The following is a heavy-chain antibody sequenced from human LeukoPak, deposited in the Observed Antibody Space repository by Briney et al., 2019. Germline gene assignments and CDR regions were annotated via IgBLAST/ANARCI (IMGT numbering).Heavy chain of an antibody. CDR3: ARVYYSNSYDYWYFDL. J-gene: IGHJ2*01. V-gene: IGHV4-4*07. CDR2: IYTSGST. CDR1: GGSISSYD. D-gene: IGHD6-13*01. Sequence: SETLSLTCTISGGSISSYDWSWIRQPAGKGLEWIERIYTSGSTNYNPSLKSRVTMSVDTSKNQFSLKLSSVTAADTAVYYCARVYYSNSYDYWYFDLWGRGTLVTVSS.